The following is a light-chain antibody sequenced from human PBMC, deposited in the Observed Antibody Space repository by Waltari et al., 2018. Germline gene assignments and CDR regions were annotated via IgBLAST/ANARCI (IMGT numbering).Light chain of an antibody. CDR1: QSISSW. J-gene: IGKJ3*01. CDR3: QQYNSYPVT. CDR2: KAS. V-gene: IGKV1-5*03. Sequence: DIQMTQSPATLSASVGDRVIITCRASQSISSWLVWYQQKPWKAPKLLIYKASSLESGVPSRFSGSGSGTEFTLTISSLQPDDFATYYCQQYNSYPVTFGPGTKVDIK.